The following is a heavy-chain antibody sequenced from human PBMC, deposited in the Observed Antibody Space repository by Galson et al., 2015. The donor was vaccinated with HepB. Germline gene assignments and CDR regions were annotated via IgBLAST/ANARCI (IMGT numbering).Heavy chain of an antibody. CDR1: GFTFSSYS. CDR3: ARGRPLQWLVRGYYFDY. Sequence: SLRLSCAASGFTFSSYSMNWIRQAPGKGLEWVSYISSSSSTIYYADSVKGRFIISRDNAKNSLYLQMNSLRDEDTAVYYCARGRPLQWLVRGYYFDYWGQGTLVTVSS. D-gene: IGHD6-19*01. CDR2: ISSSSSTI. J-gene: IGHJ4*02. V-gene: IGHV3-48*02.